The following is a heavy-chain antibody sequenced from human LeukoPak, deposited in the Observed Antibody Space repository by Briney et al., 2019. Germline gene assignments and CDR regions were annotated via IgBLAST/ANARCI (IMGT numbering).Heavy chain of an antibody. CDR2: IRYDGSNK. CDR1: GFTFSSYG. D-gene: IGHD3-3*01. J-gene: IGHJ3*02. Sequence: GGSLRLSCAAPGFTFSSYGMHWVRQAPGKGLEWVAFIRYDGSNKYYADSVKGRFTISRDNSKNTLYLQMNSLRAEDTAVYYCARDHRPDDFFDAFDIWGQGTMVTVSS. V-gene: IGHV3-30*02. CDR3: ARDHRPDDFFDAFDI.